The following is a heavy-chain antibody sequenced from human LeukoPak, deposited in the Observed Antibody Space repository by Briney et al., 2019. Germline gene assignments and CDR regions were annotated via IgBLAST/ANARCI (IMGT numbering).Heavy chain of an antibody. CDR2: IYHSGST. D-gene: IGHD2-21*02. Sequence: SETLSLTCAVSGYSISSGYYWGWIRQPPGKGLEWIGSIYHSGSTYYNPSLKSRVTISVATSKNQFSLKLSSVTAADTAVYYCARRGVTIDYWGQGTLVTVSS. CDR1: GYSISSGYY. CDR3: ARRGVTIDY. J-gene: IGHJ4*02. V-gene: IGHV4-38-2*01.